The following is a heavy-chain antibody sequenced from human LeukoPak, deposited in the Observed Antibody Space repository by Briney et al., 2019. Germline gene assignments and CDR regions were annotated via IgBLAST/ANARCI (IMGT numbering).Heavy chain of an antibody. J-gene: IGHJ4*02. Sequence: GESLKISCKGSGYSFTSYWISWVRQMPGKGLEWMGRIDPSDSYTNYSPSFQGHVTISADKSISTAYPQWSSLKASDTAMYYCARHDIVVVPAAMFNDIDYWGQGTLVTVSS. CDR2: IDPSDSYT. D-gene: IGHD2-2*01. CDR1: GYSFTSYW. V-gene: IGHV5-10-1*01. CDR3: ARHDIVVVPAAMFNDIDY.